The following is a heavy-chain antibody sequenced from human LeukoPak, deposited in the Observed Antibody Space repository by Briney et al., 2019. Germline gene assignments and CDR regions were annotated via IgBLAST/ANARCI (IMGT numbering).Heavy chain of an antibody. V-gene: IGHV4-59*08. CDR2: TQDGATT. CDR1: GVSISSYY. Sequence: NPSETLSLTCTVSGVSISSYYWSWIRQPPGKGLEFIAYTQDGATTSYNPSLKSRVTMSVDTSKNQLSLRLTSVTAADTALYYCARHDWRGGAFDIWGHGTMVTVSS. J-gene: IGHJ3*02. D-gene: IGHD2-15*01. CDR3: ARHDWRGGAFDI.